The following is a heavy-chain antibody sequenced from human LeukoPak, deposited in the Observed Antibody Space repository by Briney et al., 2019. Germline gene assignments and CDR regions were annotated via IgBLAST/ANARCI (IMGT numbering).Heavy chain of an antibody. CDR3: ARRNSHIGSYRPSYYFDY. J-gene: IGHJ4*02. Sequence: ASVKVSCKASGYTFNRYYMHWVRQAPGQGLEWMGIINPGGGTTSYAQKFQGRVTMTRDTSTSTIYMELSSLRSEDTAVYYCARRNSHIGSYRPSYYFDYWGQGTLVTVSS. CDR1: GYTFNRYY. CDR2: INPGGGTT. D-gene: IGHD1-26*01. V-gene: IGHV1-46*02.